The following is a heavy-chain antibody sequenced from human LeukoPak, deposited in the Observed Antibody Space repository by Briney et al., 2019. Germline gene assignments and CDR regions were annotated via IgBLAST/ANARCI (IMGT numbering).Heavy chain of an antibody. Sequence: SETLSLTCTVSGGSISSHYWSWIRRPPGKGLEWIGYIYYSGSTNYNPSLKSRVTISVDTSKNQFSLKLSSVTAADTAVYYCARIFGGYGDRKRTFDYWGQGTLVTVSS. CDR3: ARIFGGYGDRKRTFDY. CDR2: IYYSGST. V-gene: IGHV4-59*11. D-gene: IGHD4-17*01. CDR1: GGSISSHY. J-gene: IGHJ4*02.